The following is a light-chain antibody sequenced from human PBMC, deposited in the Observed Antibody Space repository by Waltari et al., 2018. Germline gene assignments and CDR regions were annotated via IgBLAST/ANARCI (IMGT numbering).Light chain of an antibody. V-gene: IGLV1-40*01. CDR1: RSNIGANYD. Sequence: QSVLTQPPSVSGAPGHSVTISCTGSRSNIGANYDVHWYQQLPGAAPKLLIYAFSNRPSAVPDRFYGSKSGTSASLAINGLQAEDEAVYYCQSYDSSLSAVFGGGTKVTVL. CDR2: AFS. CDR3: QSYDSSLSAV. J-gene: IGLJ3*02.